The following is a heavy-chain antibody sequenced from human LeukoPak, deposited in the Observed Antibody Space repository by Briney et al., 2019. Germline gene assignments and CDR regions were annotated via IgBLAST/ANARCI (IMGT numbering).Heavy chain of an antibody. CDR1: GYTFTSYY. CDR3: ARGSSSWYGLGWFDP. V-gene: IGHV1-46*01. D-gene: IGHD6-13*01. J-gene: IGHJ5*02. CDR2: INPSGGST. Sequence: ASVKVSCKASGYTFTSYYMHWVRQAPGQGLEWMGIINPSGGSTSYAQKFQGRVTMTRDTSTSTVYMELSSLRSEDTAVYYCARGSSSWYGLGWFDPWGQGTLVTVSS.